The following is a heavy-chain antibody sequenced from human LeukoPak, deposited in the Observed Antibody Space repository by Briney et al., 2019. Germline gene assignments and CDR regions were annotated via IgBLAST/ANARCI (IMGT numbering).Heavy chain of an antibody. J-gene: IGHJ3*02. V-gene: IGHV4-61*01. CDR3: ARGGDGYNLDAFDI. Sequence: PSETLSLTCTVSGYSISSGYYWSWIRQPPGKGLEWIGYIYYSGSTNYNPSLKSRVTISVDTSKNQFSLKLSSVTAADTAVYYCARGGDGYNLDAFDIWGQGTMVTVSS. D-gene: IGHD5-24*01. CDR1: GYSISSGYY. CDR2: IYYSGST.